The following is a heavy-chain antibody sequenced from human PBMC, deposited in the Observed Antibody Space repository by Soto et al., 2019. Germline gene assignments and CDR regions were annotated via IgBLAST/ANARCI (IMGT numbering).Heavy chain of an antibody. D-gene: IGHD2-2*01. CDR3: AISDCSSTSCYHGAFDI. CDR2: ISGSGGST. J-gene: IGHJ3*02. V-gene: IGHV3-23*01. CDR1: GFTFSSYA. Sequence: EVQLLESGGGLVQPGGSLRLSCAASGFTFSSYAMSWVRQAPGKGLEWVPAISGSGGSTYYADSVKGRFTISRDNSKNALYLQMNSLRAEDTAVYYCAISDCSSTSCYHGAFDIWGQGTMVTVSS.